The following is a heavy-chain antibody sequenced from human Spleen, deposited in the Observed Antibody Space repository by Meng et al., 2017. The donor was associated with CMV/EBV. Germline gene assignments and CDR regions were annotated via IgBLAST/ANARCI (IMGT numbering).Heavy chain of an antibody. Sequence: GGSLRLSCAASGFTFSSYAMSWVRQAPGKGLEWVSVIYTAGSGTRYADSVKGRFNIPRDNSKNTLYLQMNSLRAEDTAVYYCAKVYDFWSGPLDYWGQGTLVTVSS. D-gene: IGHD3-3*01. CDR3: AKVYDFWSGPLDY. V-gene: IGHV3-23*03. CDR2: IYTAGSGT. CDR1: GFTFSSYA. J-gene: IGHJ4*02.